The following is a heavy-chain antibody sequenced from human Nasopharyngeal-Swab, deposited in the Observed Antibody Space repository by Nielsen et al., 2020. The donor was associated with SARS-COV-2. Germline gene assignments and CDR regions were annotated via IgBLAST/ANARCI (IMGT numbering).Heavy chain of an antibody. V-gene: IGHV3-7*01. CDR3: PRGRDMIASRPFWFDP. D-gene: IGHD6-6*01. J-gene: IGHJ5*02. Sequence: GGSLRLSCAASGFSFSNYWMSLVRQTPGEGLEWVASVKQDGSEKHYVDSVKGRFTISRENANNSLYLQMDGLRAEDTGVYYCPRGRDMIASRPFWFDPWGQGTLVTVSS. CDR2: VKQDGSEK. CDR1: GFSFSNYW.